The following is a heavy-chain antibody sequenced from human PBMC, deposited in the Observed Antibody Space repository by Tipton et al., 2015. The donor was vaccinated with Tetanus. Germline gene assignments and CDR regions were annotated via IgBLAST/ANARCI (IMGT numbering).Heavy chain of an antibody. CDR3: ARLNSGSYPGWFDP. V-gene: IGHV3-74*01. D-gene: IGHD1-26*01. Sequence: SLRLSCLATGFTFSSHWMHWVRQAPGKKLMWVARISYDGSSISYADSVKGRFTISRDNSKNTLSLQMNSLRPDDTGVYFCARLNSGSYPGWFDPWGQGTRLTVSS. CDR1: GFTFSSHW. CDR2: ISYDGSSI. J-gene: IGHJ5*02.